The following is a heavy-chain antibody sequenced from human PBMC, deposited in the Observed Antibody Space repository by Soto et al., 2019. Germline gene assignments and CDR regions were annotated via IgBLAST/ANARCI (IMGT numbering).Heavy chain of an antibody. CDR2: INPNSGGT. D-gene: IGHD5-12*01. CDR3: ARGGYDFRSGIPVEDYYYYGMDV. Sequence: ASVKVSCKASGYTFTGYYMHWVRQAPGQGLEWMGWINPNSGGTNYAQKFQGWVTMTRDTSISTAYMELSRLRSDDTAVYYCARGGYDFRSGIPVEDYYYYGMDVWGQGTTVTVSS. J-gene: IGHJ6*02. CDR1: GYTFTGYY. V-gene: IGHV1-2*04.